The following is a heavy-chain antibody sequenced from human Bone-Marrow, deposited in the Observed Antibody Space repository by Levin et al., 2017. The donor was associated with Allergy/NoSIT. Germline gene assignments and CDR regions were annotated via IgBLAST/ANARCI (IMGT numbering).Heavy chain of an antibody. Sequence: GASVKVSCKASGYTFTSYGISWVRQAPGQGLEWMGWISAYNGNTNYAQKLQGRVTMTTDTSTSTAYMELRSLRSDDTAVYYCARYCSGGSCYDGAFDIWGQGTMVTVSS. CDR1: GYTFTSYG. CDR3: ARYCSGGSCYDGAFDI. D-gene: IGHD2-15*01. J-gene: IGHJ3*02. V-gene: IGHV1-18*01. CDR2: ISAYNGNT.